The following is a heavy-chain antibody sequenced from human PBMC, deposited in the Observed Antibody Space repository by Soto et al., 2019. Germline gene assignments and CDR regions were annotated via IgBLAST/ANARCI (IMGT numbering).Heavy chain of an antibody. V-gene: IGHV3-23*01. CDR1: GFTFSSYA. CDR2: ISGSGGST. J-gene: IGHJ4*02. D-gene: IGHD3-10*01. CDR3: AKDPANYYGSGSYYGVFDY. Sequence: EVQLLESGGGLVQPGGSLRLSCAASGFTFSSYAMSWVRQAPGKGLEWVSAISGSGGSTYYADSVKGRFTISRGNSKNTLYLQMNSLRAEDTAVYYCAKDPANYYGSGSYYGVFDYWGQGTLVTVSS.